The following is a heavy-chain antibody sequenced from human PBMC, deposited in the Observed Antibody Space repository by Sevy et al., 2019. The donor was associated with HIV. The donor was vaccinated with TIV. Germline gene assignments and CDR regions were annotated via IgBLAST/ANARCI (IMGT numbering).Heavy chain of an antibody. D-gene: IGHD4-17*01. CDR3: AKDFSYGGNSWNFDF. J-gene: IGHJ4*02. V-gene: IGHV3-23*01. CDR2: VSGNDGST. CDR1: GFIFGKFA. Sequence: GGSLRLSCAASGFIFGKFALSWVRQAPGRGLEWVSAVSGNDGSTYYAASVKGRFTISRDISENMLYLQMNSLSAEDTAVYYCAKDFSYGGNSWNFDFWGQGTLVTVSS.